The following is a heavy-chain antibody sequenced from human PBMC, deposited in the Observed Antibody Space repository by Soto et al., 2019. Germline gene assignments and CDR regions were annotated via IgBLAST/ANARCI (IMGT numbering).Heavy chain of an antibody. V-gene: IGHV1-69*06. CDR3: ARHSRVAAVARYYYGMDV. CDR2: IIPLFGTA. J-gene: IGHJ6*02. Sequence: QVQLVQSGAEVKKPGSSVKVSCKASGGTFNNHTISWVRQAPGQGLEWMGGIIPLFGTANYAQKFQGRVTITADKSTSTACMELSSLRSEDTAVYYCARHSRVAAVARYYYGMDVWGQGTTVTVSS. CDR1: GGTFNNHT. D-gene: IGHD6-25*01.